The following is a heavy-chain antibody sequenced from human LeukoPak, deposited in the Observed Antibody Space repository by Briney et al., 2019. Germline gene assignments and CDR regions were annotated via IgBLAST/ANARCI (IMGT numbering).Heavy chain of an antibody. D-gene: IGHD3-16*01. CDR1: GFTFSSYA. CDR2: ITGSSDSI. J-gene: IGHJ4*02. Sequence: PGGSLRLSCAASGFTFSSYAMEWVRQAPGKGLEWVSSITGSSDSIYYADSVKGRFTISRDNAQNSLYLQMNSLRVEDTAVYYCARDDASSSFTYWGQGALVTVSS. V-gene: IGHV3-21*01. CDR3: ARDDASSSFTY.